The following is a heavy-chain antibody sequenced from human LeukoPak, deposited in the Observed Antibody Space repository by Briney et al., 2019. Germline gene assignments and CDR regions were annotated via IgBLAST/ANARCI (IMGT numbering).Heavy chain of an antibody. CDR2: IWYDGSNK. CDR1: GFTFSSYG. D-gene: IGHD4-11*01. CDR3: AKDLTTLFLASDV. Sequence: GGSLRLSCAASGFTFSSYGMHWVRQAPGKGLEWVAVIWYDGSNKYYADSVKGRFTISRDNSKNTLYLQMNSLRPEDTAVYSCAKDLTTLFLASDVWGLGTMVTVSS. J-gene: IGHJ3*01. V-gene: IGHV3-30*02.